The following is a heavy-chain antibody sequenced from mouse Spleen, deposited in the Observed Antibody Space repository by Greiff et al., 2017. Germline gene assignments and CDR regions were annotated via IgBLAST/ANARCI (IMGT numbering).Heavy chain of an antibody. J-gene: IGHJ2*01. CDR3: ARQEDNYLDY. Sequence: VQLQQSGPVLVKPGASVKMSCKASGYTFTDYYMNWVKQSHGKSLEWIGVINPYNGGTSYNQKFKGKATLTVDKSSSTAYMELNSLTSEDSAVYYCARQEDNYLDYWGQGTTLTVSS. CDR1: GYTFTDYY. V-gene: IGHV1-19*01. CDR2: INPYNGGT.